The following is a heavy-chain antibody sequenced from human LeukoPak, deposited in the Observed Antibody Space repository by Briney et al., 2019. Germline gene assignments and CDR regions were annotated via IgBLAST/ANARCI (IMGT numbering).Heavy chain of an antibody. V-gene: IGHV1-8*01. CDR2: MNPNRGNT. J-gene: IGHJ5*02. CDR1: RYTFTSYD. CDR3: ARNYVDYDFVSGYYKTWFGP. Sequence: GSVKVSCKDSRYTFTSYDINWVRQATGQGLEWMGWMNPNRGNTGYAQKFQGRVTMTRNTSIGTAYMELSSLRSEDTAVDYCARNYVDYDFVSGYYKTWFGPGGQGTLVTVSS. D-gene: IGHD3-3*01.